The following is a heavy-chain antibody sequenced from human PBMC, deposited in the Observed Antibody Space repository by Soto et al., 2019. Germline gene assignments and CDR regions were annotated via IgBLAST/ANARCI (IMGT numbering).Heavy chain of an antibody. CDR3: ARPTDGCSGGICSSGGLFHYYYYGMDV. CDR1: GYTFTSYY. Sequence: ASVKVSCKASGYTFTSYYMHWVRQAPGQGLEWMGIINPSGGSTSYAQKFQGRVTMTRDTSTSTVYMELSSLRSEDTAVYYCARPTDGCSGGICSSGGLFHYYYYGMDVWGQGTTVTVSS. CDR2: INPSGGST. J-gene: IGHJ6*02. V-gene: IGHV1-46*01. D-gene: IGHD2-15*01.